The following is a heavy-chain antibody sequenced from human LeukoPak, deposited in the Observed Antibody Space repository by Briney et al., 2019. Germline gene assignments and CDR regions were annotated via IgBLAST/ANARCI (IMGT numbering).Heavy chain of an antibody. CDR1: GFTVSSKY. J-gene: IGHJ4*02. Sequence: GGSLRLSCAASGFTVSSKYMTWVRQAPGKGLEWVSVIYRGGNTYYADSVKGRFSISRDNSKNTVFLQMNSLRAEDTAVYYCARDSDSSGYYFDYWGQGTLVTVSS. D-gene: IGHD3-22*01. CDR3: ARDSDSSGYYFDY. CDR2: IYRGGNT. V-gene: IGHV3-53*01.